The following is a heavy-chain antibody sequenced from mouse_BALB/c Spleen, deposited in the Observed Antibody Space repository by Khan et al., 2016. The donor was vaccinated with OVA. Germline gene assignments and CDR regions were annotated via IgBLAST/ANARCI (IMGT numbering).Heavy chain of an antibody. CDR3: ARVGYNGTMDF. CDR2: INTYTGET. D-gene: IGHD4-1*01. Sequence: QIQLVQSGPELKKPGETVQISCKASGFTFTNYGMNWVRQAPGKGLKWMGWINTYTGETTFTDDFKGRFAFSLETSASTAYLQISSLKTEDTATYFCARVGYNGTMDFWGKGTSVTVSS. J-gene: IGHJ4*01. V-gene: IGHV9-3-1*01. CDR1: GFTFTNYG.